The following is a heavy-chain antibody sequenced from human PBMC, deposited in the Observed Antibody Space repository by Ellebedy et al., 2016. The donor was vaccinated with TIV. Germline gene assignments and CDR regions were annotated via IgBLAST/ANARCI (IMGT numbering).Heavy chain of an antibody. V-gene: IGHV1-3*01. D-gene: IGHD6-6*01. Sequence: AASVKVSCKASGYTFSTYAMHWVRQAPGHRLEWMGWINAGTANTKYSQKFQGRVTITRDTSASTAYMELSSLRSEDTAVYYCARASARGSFDYWGQGTLVTVSS. CDR2: INAGTANT. CDR3: ARASARGSFDY. J-gene: IGHJ4*02. CDR1: GYTFSTYA.